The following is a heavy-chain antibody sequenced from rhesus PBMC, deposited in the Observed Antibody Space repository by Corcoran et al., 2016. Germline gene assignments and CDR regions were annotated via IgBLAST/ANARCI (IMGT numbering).Heavy chain of an antibody. V-gene: IGHV4-99*02. CDR2: ISGSSGST. CDR3: ARGRYDRGPGVDY. J-gene: IGHJ4*01. Sequence: QVQLQESGPGLVKPSATLSLTCAVSGYSLSSGSSWGWIRQPPGKGLEYIGYISGSSGSTYYNPSLTSRVTSSTDTSKNQFALKLSAVTAADTAVDYWARGRYDRGPGVDYWGQGVLVTVSS. D-gene: IGHD3-28*01. CDR1: GYSLSSGSS.